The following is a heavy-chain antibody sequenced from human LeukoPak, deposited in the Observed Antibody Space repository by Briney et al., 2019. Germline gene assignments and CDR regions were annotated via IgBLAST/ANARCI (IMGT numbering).Heavy chain of an antibody. CDR3: AKGAYDYIEMGYFDS. V-gene: IGHV3-23*01. Sequence: PGGPLRLSCAASGFTSMNYAMNWVRQAPGKGLEWVSVLIGSSGSTDYADSVKGRFTISRDTSKNTVFLQMNSLRAEDTAIYYCAKGAYDYIEMGYFDSWGQGSLVTVSS. CDR1: GFTSMNYA. CDR2: LIGSSGST. J-gene: IGHJ4*02. D-gene: IGHD5-12*01.